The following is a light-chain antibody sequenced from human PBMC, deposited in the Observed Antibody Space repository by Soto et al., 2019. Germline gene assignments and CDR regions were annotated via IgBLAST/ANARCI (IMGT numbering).Light chain of an antibody. CDR2: HTS. CDR1: QSVGGSS. J-gene: IGKJ1*01. CDR3: QQYHSSPRT. V-gene: IGKV3-20*01. Sequence: TVLTQSPGTLSLSPGERATLSCRASQSVGGSSLAWYQQRPGQAPRLLIYHTSNRATGIPDRFSGSGSGTDFTLTISRLEPEDFAVYYCQQYHSSPRTFGQGTKVDIK.